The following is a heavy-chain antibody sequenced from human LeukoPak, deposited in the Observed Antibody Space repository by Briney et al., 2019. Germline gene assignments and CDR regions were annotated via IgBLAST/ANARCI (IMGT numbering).Heavy chain of an antibody. J-gene: IGHJ4*02. Sequence: SETLSLTCAVYGGSFSGYYWSWIRQPPGKGLEWIWEINHSGSTNYNPSLKSRVTISVGPSKNHSALELSSVAAADTAVYYCARGRSRHSSSWYYFDYWGQGTLVTVSS. V-gene: IGHV4-34*01. CDR3: ARGRSRHSSSWYYFDY. CDR2: INHSGST. D-gene: IGHD6-13*01. CDR1: GGSFSGYY.